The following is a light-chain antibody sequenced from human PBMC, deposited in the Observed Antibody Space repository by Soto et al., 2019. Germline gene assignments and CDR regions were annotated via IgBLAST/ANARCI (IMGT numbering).Light chain of an antibody. CDR3: QQSYSTRWT. CDR2: AAS. J-gene: IGKJ1*01. Sequence: DIQMTQSPSSLSASVGDRVTITCRASQSISSYLNWYQQKPGKAPKLLIYAASSLQSGVPSRFSGSGSGTDFTLTISSLQPEDFATYYGQQSYSTRWTFGQGTKVEIE. V-gene: IGKV1-39*01. CDR1: QSISSY.